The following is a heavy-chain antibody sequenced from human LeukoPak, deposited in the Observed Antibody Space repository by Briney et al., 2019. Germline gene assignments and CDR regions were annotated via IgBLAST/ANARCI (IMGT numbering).Heavy chain of an antibody. V-gene: IGHV3-48*01. J-gene: IGHJ3*02. CDR3: ASEEGGVSAFDI. CDR2: ISSGSSAI. CDR1: GFTVSSNY. Sequence: GGSLRLSCAASGFTVSSNYMSWVRQAPGKGLEWVSYISSGSSAIYYAASVKGRFTVSRDNANKSLYLQMNSLRAEDTAMYYCASEEGGVSAFDIWGQGTMVTVSS. D-gene: IGHD3-16*01.